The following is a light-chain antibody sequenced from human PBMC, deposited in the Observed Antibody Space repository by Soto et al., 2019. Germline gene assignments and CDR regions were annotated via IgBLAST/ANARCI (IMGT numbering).Light chain of an antibody. CDR2: DVS. CDR1: SSDVGGYNY. J-gene: IGLJ1*01. V-gene: IGLV2-14*01. Sequence: QCALTQPASVSGSPGQSITISCTGTSSDVGGYNYVSWYQQHPGKAPKLMIYDVSNRPSGVSNRFSGSKSGNTASLTISGLQAEDEADYYCSSYTTSSTSVFGPAPKVTVL. CDR3: SSYTTSSTSV.